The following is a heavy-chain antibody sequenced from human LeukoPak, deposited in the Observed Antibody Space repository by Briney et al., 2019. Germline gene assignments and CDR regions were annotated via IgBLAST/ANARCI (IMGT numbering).Heavy chain of an antibody. D-gene: IGHD2-2*01. CDR3: ARDKRVPAAMYYYYYGMDV. J-gene: IGHJ6*02. CDR1: GYTFINYG. V-gene: IGHV1-18*01. CDR2: ISAYNGNT. Sequence: ASVKVSCKASGYTFINYGISWVRQAPGQGLEWMGWISAYNGNTNYAQKLQGRVTMTTDTSTSTAYMELRSLRSDDTAVYYCARDKRVPAAMYYYYYGMDVWGQGTTVTVSS.